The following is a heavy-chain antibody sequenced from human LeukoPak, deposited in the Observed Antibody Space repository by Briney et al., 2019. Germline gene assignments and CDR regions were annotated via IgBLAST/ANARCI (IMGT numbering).Heavy chain of an antibody. D-gene: IGHD3-9*01. CDR3: ASGLRYPFSRTRLNYYYYMDV. V-gene: IGHV1-8*01. CDR2: MNPNSGNT. J-gene: IGHJ6*03. Sequence: GASVKVSCKASGYTFTSYDINWVRQATGQGLEWMGWMNPNSGNTGYAQKFQGRVTMTRNTSISTAYMELSSLRSEDTAVYYCASGLRYPFSRTRLNYYYYMDVWGKGTTVTVSS. CDR1: GYTFTSYD.